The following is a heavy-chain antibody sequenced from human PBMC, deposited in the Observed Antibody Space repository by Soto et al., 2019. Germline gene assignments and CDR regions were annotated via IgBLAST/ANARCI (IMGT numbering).Heavy chain of an antibody. J-gene: IGHJ1*01. CDR2: IIPIFGTA. Sequence: QVQLVQSGAEVKKPGSSVKVSCKASGGTFSSYAISWVRQAPGQGLEWMGGIIPIFGTANYAQKFQGRVTITADESTSTAYMELSSLRSEDTAVYYCARVRCGGDCPGPQKYFQHWGQGTLVTVSS. CDR3: ARVRCGGDCPGPQKYFQH. D-gene: IGHD2-21*02. V-gene: IGHV1-69*01. CDR1: GGTFSSYA.